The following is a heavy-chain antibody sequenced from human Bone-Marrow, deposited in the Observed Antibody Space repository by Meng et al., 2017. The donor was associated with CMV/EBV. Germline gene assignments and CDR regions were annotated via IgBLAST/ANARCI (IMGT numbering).Heavy chain of an antibody. CDR2: ASHDGSNT. Sequence: GGSLRLSCAASAFTFSNYAMHWVRQAPGKGLEWVAVASHDGSNTYYADSVKGRFTISRDNSKNTLYLQMNSLRAEDTAVYYCAKDLHRGEWLVKSYYFDYWGQGTLVTVSS. J-gene: IGHJ4*02. V-gene: IGHV3-30*04. CDR1: AFTFSNYA. CDR3: AKDLHRGEWLVKSYYFDY. D-gene: IGHD6-19*01.